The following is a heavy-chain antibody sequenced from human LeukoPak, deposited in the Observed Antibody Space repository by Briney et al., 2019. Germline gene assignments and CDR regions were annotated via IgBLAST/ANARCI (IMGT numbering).Heavy chain of an antibody. J-gene: IGHJ4*02. V-gene: IGHV4-38-2*02. CDR3: ARDRSVGVLPAPPFDF. CDR2: VFHSGNT. CDR1: GDSISSYY. D-gene: IGHD6-6*01. Sequence: SETLSLTCTVSGDSISSYYWSWIRQPPGKGLEWVGSVFHSGNTYYNPSLKSRLTISADTSKNQFSLTLTSVTAADTAVYYCARDRSVGVLPAPPFDFWGQGTLVTVSS.